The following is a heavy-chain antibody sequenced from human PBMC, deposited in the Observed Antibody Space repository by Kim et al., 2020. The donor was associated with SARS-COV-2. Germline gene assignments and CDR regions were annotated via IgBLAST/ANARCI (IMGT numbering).Heavy chain of an antibody. CDR1: GFTFSSFA. V-gene: IGHV3-23*01. D-gene: IGHD2-21*01. CDR3: AKGIANDY. Sequence: GGSLRLSCAASGFTFSSFAMTWVRQAPGKGLEWVSLIVGSDSTYYADSVKGRFTITRDNSKNTLYLQMNSLIPEDTAVYYCAKGIANDYWGQGTLVTVSS. J-gene: IGHJ4*02. CDR2: IVGSDST.